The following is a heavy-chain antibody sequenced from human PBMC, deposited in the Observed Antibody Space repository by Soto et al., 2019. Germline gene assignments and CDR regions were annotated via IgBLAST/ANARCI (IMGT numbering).Heavy chain of an antibody. V-gene: IGHV1-2*04. J-gene: IGHJ6*03. Sequence: ASVKVSCKASGYTFTGYYMHWVRQAPGQGLEWMGWINPNSGGTNYAQKFQGWVTMTRDTSISTAYMELSRLRSDDTAVYYCARGLDTAMGSGWDYYYMDVWGKGTTVTVSS. CDR2: INPNSGGT. CDR3: ARGLDTAMGSGWDYYYMDV. CDR1: GYTFTGYY. D-gene: IGHD5-18*01.